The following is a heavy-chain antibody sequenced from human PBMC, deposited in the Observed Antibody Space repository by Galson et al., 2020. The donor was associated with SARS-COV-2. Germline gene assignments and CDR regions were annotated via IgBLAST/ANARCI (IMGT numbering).Heavy chain of an antibody. Sequence: TGGSLRLSCTASGFTFSSYAMSWVRQAPGKGLEWVSAISGSGGSTYYANSVKGRFTISRDNSKNTLYLQMNSLRAEDTAVYYCAKGGGYYDSSGHDYWGQETLVTVSS. J-gene: IGHJ4*02. V-gene: IGHV3-23*01. CDR1: GFTFSSYA. CDR3: AKGGGYYDSSGHDY. D-gene: IGHD3-22*01. CDR2: ISGSGGST.